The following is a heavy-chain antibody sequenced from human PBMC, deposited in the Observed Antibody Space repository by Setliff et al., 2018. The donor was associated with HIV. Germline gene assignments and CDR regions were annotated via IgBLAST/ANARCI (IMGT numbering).Heavy chain of an antibody. J-gene: IGHJ6*02. CDR1: GGPFSASG. Sequence: SVKVSCKASGGPFSASGFSWVRQAPGQGLAWLGGIIPAFGTADYAPEFQGRVTITADASTSTAYMELISLRSEDTAVYYCARGEGSGGDTVEENYYNLDVWGPGTTVTVSS. CDR3: ARGEGSGGDTVEENYYNLDV. V-gene: IGHV1-69*13. CDR2: IIPAFGTA. D-gene: IGHD6-19*01.